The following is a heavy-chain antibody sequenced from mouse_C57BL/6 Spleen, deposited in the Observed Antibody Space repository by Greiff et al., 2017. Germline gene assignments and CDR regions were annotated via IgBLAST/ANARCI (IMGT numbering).Heavy chain of an antibody. V-gene: IGHV1-64*01. D-gene: IGHD2-4*01. Sequence: QVQLQQPGAELVKPGASVKLSCKASGYTFTSYWMHWVKQRPGQGLEWIGMIHPNSGSTNYNEKFKSKATLTVDKASSTAYMQLSSLTSEDSAVYYCEAGDYDGFAYWGQGTLVTVSA. CDR3: EAGDYDGFAY. CDR1: GYTFTSYW. CDR2: IHPNSGST. J-gene: IGHJ3*01.